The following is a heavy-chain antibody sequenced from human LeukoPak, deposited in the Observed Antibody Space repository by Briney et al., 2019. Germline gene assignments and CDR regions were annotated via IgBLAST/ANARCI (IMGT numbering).Heavy chain of an antibody. Sequence: GGSLRLSCAASGFTFSSHAMSWVRQAPGKGLEWVSAIDYSGGTTYYADSVKGRFTISRGNSKNTLHLQMNRLRAEDTAVYYCAKDRGSHWFDPWGQGTLVTVSS. CDR3: AKDRGSHWFDP. CDR2: IDYSGGTT. V-gene: IGHV3-23*01. CDR1: GFTFSSHA. D-gene: IGHD5-12*01. J-gene: IGHJ5*02.